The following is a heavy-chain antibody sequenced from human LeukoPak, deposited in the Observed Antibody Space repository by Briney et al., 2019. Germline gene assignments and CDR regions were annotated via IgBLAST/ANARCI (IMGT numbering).Heavy chain of an antibody. CDR1: GFTFDDYA. CDR3: ARDQSDYDFWSGYKDAFDI. CDR2: INWNSNRI. Sequence: GRSLRLSCAASGFTFDDYAMHWVRQAPGKGLEWVSGINWNSNRISYADSVKGRFTISRDNAKNSLYLQMNSLRAEDTAVYYCARDQSDYDFWSGYKDAFDIWGQGTMVTVSS. V-gene: IGHV3-9*01. J-gene: IGHJ3*02. D-gene: IGHD3-3*01.